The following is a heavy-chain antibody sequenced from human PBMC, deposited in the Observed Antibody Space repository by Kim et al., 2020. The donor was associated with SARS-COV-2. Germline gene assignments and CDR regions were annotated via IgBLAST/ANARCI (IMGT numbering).Heavy chain of an antibody. CDR3: TRGPPRVSVVSGIVGMDV. D-gene: IGHD2-21*01. CDR2: FHTSGGA. J-gene: IGHJ6*02. Sequence: SETLSLTCTVSGASISSYYWSWIRQSAGEGLEWIGRFHTSGGANCNPSLRSRVTMSVDTSKNQFSLKLTSVTAADTAVYYCTRGPPRVSVVSGIVGMDVWGQGTTVIVSS. CDR1: GASISSYY. V-gene: IGHV4-4*07.